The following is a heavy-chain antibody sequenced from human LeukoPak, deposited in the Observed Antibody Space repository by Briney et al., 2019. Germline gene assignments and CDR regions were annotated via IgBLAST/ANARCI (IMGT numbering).Heavy chain of an antibody. CDR1: GGSFSGYY. D-gene: IGHD3-10*01. V-gene: IGHV4-34*01. J-gene: IGHJ5*02. CDR2: INHSGST. CDR3: GRGGSWCGELWADP. Sequence: SEALSLTCAVYGGSFSGYYWSWIRQPPGKGLEWIGEINHSGSTNYNPSLKSRVTISVDTSKNQFSLKLSSVTAADTAVYYCGRGGSWCGELWADPGGQGTLVTVSS.